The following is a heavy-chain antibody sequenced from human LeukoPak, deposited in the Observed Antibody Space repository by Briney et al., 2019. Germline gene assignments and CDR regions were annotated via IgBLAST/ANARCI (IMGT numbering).Heavy chain of an antibody. V-gene: IGHV4-39*07. CDR2: IYYRGET. D-gene: IGHD1-26*01. CDR1: GASIITSAYY. CDR3: ARGGYVVGALDY. Sequence: SETLSLTCTVSGASIITSAYYWGWVRQPPGKGLEWIGFIYYRGETSYSPSLQSRVSISVDTSKTQVSLKLKTVTAADTAVYFCARGGYVVGALDYWGQGTLVAVSS. J-gene: IGHJ4*02.